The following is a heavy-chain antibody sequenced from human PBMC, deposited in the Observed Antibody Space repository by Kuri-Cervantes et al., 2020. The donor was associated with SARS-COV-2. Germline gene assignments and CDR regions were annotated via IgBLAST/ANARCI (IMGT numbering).Heavy chain of an antibody. CDR1: GFTFSSYA. CDR2: ISGSGGST. D-gene: IGHD3-10*01. Sequence: GESLKISCAASGFTFSSYAMSWVRQAPGKGLEWVSAISGSGGSTYYADSVKGRLTISRDNAKNSLYLQMNSLRAEDTAVYYCAREPHFGDLDFWGQGTLVTVSS. CDR3: AREPHFGDLDF. J-gene: IGHJ4*02. V-gene: IGHV3-23*01.